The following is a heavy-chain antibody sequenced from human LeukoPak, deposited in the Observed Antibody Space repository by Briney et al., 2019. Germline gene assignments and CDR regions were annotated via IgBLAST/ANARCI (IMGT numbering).Heavy chain of an antibody. CDR3: VRLGYYYDMDV. Sequence: PSETLSLTCTVSGGSISSSSYYWGWIRQPPGKGLEWIGTIYYSGSTYYNPSLKSRVTIFVDTSKNQFSLKLSSVTAADTAVYYCVRLGYYYDMDVWGRGTTVTVSS. J-gene: IGHJ6*02. CDR1: GGSISSSSYY. CDR2: IYYSGST. V-gene: IGHV4-39*01.